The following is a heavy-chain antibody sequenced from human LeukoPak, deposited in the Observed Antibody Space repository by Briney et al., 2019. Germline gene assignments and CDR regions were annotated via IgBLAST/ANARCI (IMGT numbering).Heavy chain of an antibody. CDR1: GYSISSGYY. CDR2: IFHSGKT. Sequence: PSETLSLTCGVSGYSISSGYYWGWIWQSPGKGLEWIGSIFHSGKTYYNLSLKSRVTISVDTSKNQFSLKLTSVTAADTAVYYCARGDIPDLWGQGILVTVSS. CDR3: ARGDIPDL. D-gene: IGHD2-21*01. V-gene: IGHV4-38-2*01. J-gene: IGHJ5*02.